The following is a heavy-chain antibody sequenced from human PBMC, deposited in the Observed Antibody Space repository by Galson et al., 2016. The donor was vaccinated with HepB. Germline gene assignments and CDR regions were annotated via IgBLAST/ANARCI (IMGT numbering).Heavy chain of an antibody. Sequence: VSCKASGFTFTAYGISWVRQAPGQGLEWMGWINAYNGNTNYAQSFQGRVTMTTDTSTGTAYMVLWNLRSDDTALYYCARVLGGYDFYPWGQGTLVTVSS. CDR1: GFTFTAYG. CDR2: INAYNGNT. V-gene: IGHV1-18*01. D-gene: IGHD5-12*01. CDR3: ARVLGGYDFYP. J-gene: IGHJ5*02.